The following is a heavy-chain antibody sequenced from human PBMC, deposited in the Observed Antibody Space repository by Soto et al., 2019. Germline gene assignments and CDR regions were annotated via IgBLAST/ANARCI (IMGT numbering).Heavy chain of an antibody. CDR3: AGLQINYYYMDV. V-gene: IGHV4-59*01. CDR1: GGSISSYY. J-gene: IGHJ6*03. Sequence: SETLSLTCTVSGGSISSYYWSWIRQPPGKGLEWIGYIYYSGSSTYNPSLKSRVTISVDMSRNQFSLRLSSVTAADTAVYYCAGLQINYYYMDVWGKGTTVTVS. D-gene: IGHD1-1*01. CDR2: IYYSGSS.